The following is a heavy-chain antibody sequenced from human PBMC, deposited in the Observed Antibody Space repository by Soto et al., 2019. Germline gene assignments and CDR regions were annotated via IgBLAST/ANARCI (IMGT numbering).Heavy chain of an antibody. Sequence: ASVKVSCKASGYTFTSYDINWVRRATGQGLEWMGWMNPNSGNTGYAQKFQGRVTMTRNTSISTAYMELSSLRSEDTAVYYCARLGLDYDFWSGKLNWFDPWGQGTLVTVSS. V-gene: IGHV1-8*01. J-gene: IGHJ5*02. D-gene: IGHD3-3*01. CDR3: ARLGLDYDFWSGKLNWFDP. CDR2: MNPNSGNT. CDR1: GYTFTSYD.